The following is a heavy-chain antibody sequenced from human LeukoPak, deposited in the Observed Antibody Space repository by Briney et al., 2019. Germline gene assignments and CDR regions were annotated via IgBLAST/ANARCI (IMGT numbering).Heavy chain of an antibody. D-gene: IGHD6-13*01. CDR1: GFTFSSYE. V-gene: IGHV3-48*03. Sequence: GGSLRHSCAASGFTFSSYEMNWVRPAPGKGLEWVSYISSSGSTIYYADSVKGRFTISRDNAKNSLYLQMNSLRAEDTAVYYCARDSNGLAYSSDTEDYYYYYGMDVWGQGTTVTVSS. CDR2: ISSSGSTI. CDR3: ARDSNGLAYSSDTEDYYYYYGMDV. J-gene: IGHJ6*02.